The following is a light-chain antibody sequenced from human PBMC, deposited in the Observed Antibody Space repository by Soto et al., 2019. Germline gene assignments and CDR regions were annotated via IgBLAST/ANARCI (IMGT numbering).Light chain of an antibody. V-gene: IGKV3-20*01. Sequence: EIVLTQSPGTLSLSPGERATLSCRASQSVSSSYLAWYQQKPGQAPRLLIYGASSRATGIPDRFSGSASGTDFTLTISRMEPEDFAVYYCQQYGSSLMYTFGKGTKLEIK. CDR1: QSVSSSY. CDR2: GAS. J-gene: IGKJ2*01. CDR3: QQYGSSLMYT.